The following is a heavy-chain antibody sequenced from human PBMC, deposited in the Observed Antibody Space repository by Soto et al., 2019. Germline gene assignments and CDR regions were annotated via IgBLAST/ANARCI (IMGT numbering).Heavy chain of an antibody. J-gene: IGHJ3*02. Sequence: QVQLQESGPGLVKPSQTLSLTCTVSGGSISSGGYYWSWIRQHPGKGLEWIGDIYYSGSTYYNPSLKSRVTISVDTSKNQFSLKLSSVTAADTAVYYCARDLDSPDTDAFDIWGQGTMVTVSS. CDR2: IYYSGST. V-gene: IGHV4-31*03. CDR1: GGSISSGGYY. D-gene: IGHD1-1*01. CDR3: ARDLDSPDTDAFDI.